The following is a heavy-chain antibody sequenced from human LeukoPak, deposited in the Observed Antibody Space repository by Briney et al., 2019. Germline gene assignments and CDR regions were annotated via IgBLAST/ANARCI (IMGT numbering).Heavy chain of an antibody. CDR1: GFTFSTYA. CDR2: ISGNGDIT. J-gene: IGHJ4*02. Sequence: GGSLRLSCAVSGFTFSTYAMSWVRQAPGKGLEWVSVISGNGDITCYADTVKGRFTISRDNAKNSLYLQMNSLRAEDTAVYYCARGMSSLLDYWGQGTLVTVSS. D-gene: IGHD6-13*01. CDR3: ARGMSSLLDY. V-gene: IGHV3-23*01.